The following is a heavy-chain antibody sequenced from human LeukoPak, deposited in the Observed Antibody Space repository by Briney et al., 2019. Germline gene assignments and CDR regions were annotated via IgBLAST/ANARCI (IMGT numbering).Heavy chain of an antibody. D-gene: IGHD3-3*01. CDR3: ARASDFWSGHNWFDP. CDR2: IYYSGST. CDR1: GGSISSGGYY. Sequence: PSETLSLTCTVSGGSISSGGYYWSWIRQHPGKCLEWIGYIYYSGSTYYNPSLKSRVTISVDTSKNQFSLKLSSVTAADTAVYYCARASDFWSGHNWFDPWGQGTLVTVSS. J-gene: IGHJ5*02. V-gene: IGHV4-31*03.